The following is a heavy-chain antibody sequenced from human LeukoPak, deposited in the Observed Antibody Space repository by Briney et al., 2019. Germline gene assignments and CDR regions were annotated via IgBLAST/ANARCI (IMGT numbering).Heavy chain of an antibody. CDR1: GGSIHSY. CDR2: ISGSGTI. V-gene: IGHV4-4*07. CDR3: ARSGSGRLLDY. Sequence: SETLSLTCTVSGGSIHSYWSWTRQPAGKGLEWIGRISGSGTITYNPALQSRLTISIDTSKNQFSLKLSSVTATDTAVYFCARSGSGRLLDYWGQGTLVTVSS. D-gene: IGHD6-19*01. J-gene: IGHJ4*02.